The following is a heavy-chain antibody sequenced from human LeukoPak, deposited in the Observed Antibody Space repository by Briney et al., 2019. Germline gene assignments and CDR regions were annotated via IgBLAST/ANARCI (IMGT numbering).Heavy chain of an antibody. CDR1: GGSFSNNA. Sequence: SVKVSCKASGGSFSNNAFSWVRQAPGQGLEWMGEIIPSFGAADYAQKFQGRVTISADESTNTVYMELSSLRSEDTAVYYCARVKDGVLAPYYYYGMDVWGQGTTVTVSS. CDR3: ARVKDGVLAPYYYYGMDV. D-gene: IGHD3-3*02. V-gene: IGHV1-69*13. CDR2: IIPSFGAA. J-gene: IGHJ6*02.